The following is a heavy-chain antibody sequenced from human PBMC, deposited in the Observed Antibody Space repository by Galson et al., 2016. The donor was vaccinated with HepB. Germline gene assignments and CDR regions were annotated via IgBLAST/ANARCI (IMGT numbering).Heavy chain of an antibody. CDR3: ASLRGNGIIPAWEDHVMDV. CDR1: GFTFSTYE. CDR2: ISNSGSSI. J-gene: IGHJ6*02. Sequence: SLRLSCAASGFTFSTYEMNWVRQAPGKGLEWVSSISNSGSSIYYADSVKGRFTISRDNAKNSLYLQMNSLRAEDTAVYYCASLRGNGIIPAWEDHVMDVWGQGTTVTVSS. V-gene: IGHV3-48*03. D-gene: IGHD4-23*01.